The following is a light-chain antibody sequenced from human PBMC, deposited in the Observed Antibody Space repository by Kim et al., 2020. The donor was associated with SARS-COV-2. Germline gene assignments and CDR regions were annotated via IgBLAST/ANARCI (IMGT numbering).Light chain of an antibody. CDR2: LNSDGSH. J-gene: IGLJ3*02. V-gene: IGLV4-69*01. CDR3: QTWGTGNWV. Sequence: SVKLTCTLSSGHSNYAIAWHQQQTEKGPRYLMKLNSDGSHSKGDGIPDRFSGSSSGAERYLTISSLQSEDEADYYCQTWGTGNWVFGGGTQLTVL. CDR1: SGHSNYA.